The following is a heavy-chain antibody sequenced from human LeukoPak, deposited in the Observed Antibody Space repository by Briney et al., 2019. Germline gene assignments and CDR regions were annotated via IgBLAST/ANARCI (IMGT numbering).Heavy chain of an antibody. V-gene: IGHV3-23*01. CDR3: ALGTRGSSWSYYFDY. CDR1: GFTFSSYA. D-gene: IGHD6-13*01. Sequence: PGGSLRLSCAASGFTFSSYAMSWVRQAPGKGLEWVSAISGSGGSTYYADSVKGRFTISRDNSKSTLYLQMNSLRAEDTAVYYCALGTRGSSWSYYFDYWGQGTLVTVSS. CDR2: ISGSGGST. J-gene: IGHJ4*02.